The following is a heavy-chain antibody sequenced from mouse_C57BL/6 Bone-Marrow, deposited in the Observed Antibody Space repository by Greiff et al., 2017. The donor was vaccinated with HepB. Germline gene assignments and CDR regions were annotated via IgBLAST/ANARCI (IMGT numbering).Heavy chain of an antibody. V-gene: IGHV14-4*01. CDR3: TTDYDGYFLYYYAMDY. Sequence: VHVKQSGAELVRPGASVKLSCTASGFNIKDDYMHWVKQRPEQGLEWIGWIDPENGDTEYASKFQGKATITADTSSNTAYLQLSSLTSEDTAVYYCTTDYDGYFLYYYAMDYWGQGTSVTVSS. CDR2: IDPENGDT. CDR1: GFNIKDDY. J-gene: IGHJ4*01. D-gene: IGHD2-3*01.